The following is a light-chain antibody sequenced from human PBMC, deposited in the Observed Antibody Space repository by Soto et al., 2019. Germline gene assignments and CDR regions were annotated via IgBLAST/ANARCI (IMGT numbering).Light chain of an antibody. CDR2: WAS. CDR1: RNLLYSSNNKNY. J-gene: IGKJ2*01. V-gene: IGKV4-1*01. CDR3: QQYYTTPRT. Sequence: DIVMTQSPDSLAVSLGERATINCKSSRNLLYSSNNKNYFAWYQQKPGQPPKLLIYWASTRESGVPDRFSGSGSGTDFPLTISRLQAEDVAVYYCQQYYTTPRTFGQGTKLEI.